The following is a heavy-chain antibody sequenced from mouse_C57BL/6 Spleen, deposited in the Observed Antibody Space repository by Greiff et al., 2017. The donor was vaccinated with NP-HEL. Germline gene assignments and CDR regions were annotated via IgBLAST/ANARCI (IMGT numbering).Heavy chain of an antibody. CDR1: GFTIKDYY. CDR3: ASHDDHWYFDV. J-gene: IGHJ1*03. V-gene: IGHV14-2*01. Sequence: EVKVEESGAELVKPGASVKLSCTASGFTIKDYYMHWVKQRTEQGLEWIGRIDPEDGETKYAPKFQGKATITADTSSNTAYLQLSSLTSEDTAVYYCASHDDHWYFDVWGTGTTVTVSS. D-gene: IGHD2-12*01. CDR2: IDPEDGET.